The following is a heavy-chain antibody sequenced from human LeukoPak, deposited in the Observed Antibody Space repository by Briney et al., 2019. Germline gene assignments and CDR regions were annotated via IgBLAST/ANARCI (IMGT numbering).Heavy chain of an antibody. V-gene: IGHV4-4*07. D-gene: IGHD6-19*01. CDR1: GGSISSYY. J-gene: IGHJ3*02. CDR3: ARDRDSSGYYDAFDM. Sequence: PSETLSLNCTVSGGSISSYYWTWLRQPAGKGLEWIGRIYTSGSTNYNPSLKSRVTMSVDTSKNQFSLKLSSVTAADTAVYYCARDRDSSGYYDAFDMWGQRTMVTVSS. CDR2: IYTSGST.